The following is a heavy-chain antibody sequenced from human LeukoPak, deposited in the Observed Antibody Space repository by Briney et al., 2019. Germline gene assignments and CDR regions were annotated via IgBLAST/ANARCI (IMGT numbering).Heavy chain of an antibody. J-gene: IGHJ4*02. CDR2: IYTAGST. Sequence: PGGSLRLSCAASGFTVSGNYMSWVRQAPGKGLEWVSVIYTAGSTSYADSVKGRITTSRDNSKNTLYLQMNSLRAEDTAGYYCAKKMSGYYSFDYWGQGTLVTVSS. D-gene: IGHD3-3*01. V-gene: IGHV3-53*01. CDR3: AKKMSGYYSFDY. CDR1: GFTVSGNY.